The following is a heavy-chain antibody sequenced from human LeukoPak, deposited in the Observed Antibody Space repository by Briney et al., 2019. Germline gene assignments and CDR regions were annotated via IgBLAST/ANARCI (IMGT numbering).Heavy chain of an antibody. V-gene: IGHV3-30*03. D-gene: IGHD1-26*01. CDR1: GFAFSNYA. J-gene: IGHJ3*02. CDR2: ISFDGRER. CDR3: ARDLEADGVGAENAFDI. Sequence: GGSLRLSCAASGFAFSNYAIHWVRQAPGKGLEWLAVISFDGRERYYVDSVKGRFTIFRDNSKNTVNLQMDSLRTEDTAVYYCARDLEADGVGAENAFDIWGQGTMVTVSS.